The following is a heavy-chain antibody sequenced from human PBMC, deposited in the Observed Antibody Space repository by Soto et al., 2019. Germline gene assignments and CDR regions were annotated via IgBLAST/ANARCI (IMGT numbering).Heavy chain of an antibody. D-gene: IGHD6-19*01. CDR2: ITYDGSEI. V-gene: IGHV3-30*18. Sequence: QVQVVESGGGVVQPGRSLRLSCAASGFTLSCCGMHWVRQVPGKGLEWVGVITYDGSEIHYGDSVKGRFTISRDSSENTVYLQMNSLRVEDSAVYYCAKEQSSGFYRVVDYWGQGTLVTVSP. CDR3: AKEQSSGFYRVVDY. J-gene: IGHJ4*02. CDR1: GFTLSCCG.